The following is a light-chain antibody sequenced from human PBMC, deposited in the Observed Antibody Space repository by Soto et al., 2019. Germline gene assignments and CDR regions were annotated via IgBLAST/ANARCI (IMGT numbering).Light chain of an antibody. J-gene: IGKJ1*01. CDR3: QQYIIYWT. CDR2: DAS. Sequence: DIQMTQSPPTLSASVGDRVSMTCRASQNINKRLAWYQQKPGKAPKFLISDASNLESGVPSRFSGSGSGTEFTLTINGLQPDDIATYYCQQYIIYWTFGKGTKVDIK. V-gene: IGKV1-5*01. CDR1: QNINKR.